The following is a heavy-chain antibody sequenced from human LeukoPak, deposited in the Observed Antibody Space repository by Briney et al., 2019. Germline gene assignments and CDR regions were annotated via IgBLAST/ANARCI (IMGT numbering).Heavy chain of an antibody. CDR3: ARDRWFGELSEYYFDY. V-gene: IGHV1-2*02. D-gene: IGHD3-10*01. CDR2: INPNSGGT. J-gene: IGHJ4*02. CDR1: GYTLTGYY. Sequence: VASVKVSCKASGYTLTGYYMHWVRQAPGQGLEWMGWINPNSGGTNYAQKFQGRVTMTRDTSISTAYMELSRLRSDDTAVYYCARDRWFGELSEYYFDYWGQGTLVTVSS.